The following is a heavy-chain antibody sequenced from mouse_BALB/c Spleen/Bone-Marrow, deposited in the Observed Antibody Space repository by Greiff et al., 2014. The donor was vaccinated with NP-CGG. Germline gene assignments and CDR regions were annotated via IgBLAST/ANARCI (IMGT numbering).Heavy chain of an antibody. Sequence: QVPLKGSGAELARPGASVKLSCQASGYTFSCYWVQGGKQRPGQGLEWIGAIYPGDGDTRYTQKFKGKATLTADKSSSTAYMQLSSLASEDSAVYYCARDEHYFDYWGQGTTLTVSS. CDR3: ARDEHYFDY. V-gene: IGHV1-87*01. CDR1: GYTFSCYW. CDR2: IYPGDGDT. J-gene: IGHJ2*01.